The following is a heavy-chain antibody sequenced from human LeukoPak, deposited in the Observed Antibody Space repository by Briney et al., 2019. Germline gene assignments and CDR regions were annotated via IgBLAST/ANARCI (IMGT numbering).Heavy chain of an antibody. Sequence: GASVKVSCKAAGYTFTAFYMHWVRQAPGQGLEWMGWINPNSGGSNYAQKFQGRVTMTRDTSSNSAYMDLTRLKSDDTAVYYCARARVPIAVSGLYYFDYGGQGALVTVSS. D-gene: IGHD6-19*01. CDR1: GYTFTAFY. J-gene: IGHJ4*02. CDR3: ARARVPIAVSGLYYFDY. V-gene: IGHV1-2*02. CDR2: INPNSGGS.